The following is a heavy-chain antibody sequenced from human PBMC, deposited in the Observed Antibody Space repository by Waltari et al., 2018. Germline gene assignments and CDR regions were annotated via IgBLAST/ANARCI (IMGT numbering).Heavy chain of an antibody. CDR1: GGSISSSSYY. Sequence: QLQLQESGPGLVKPSETLSLTCTVSGGSISSSSYYWGWIRHPPGKGLEWIGRICYSGSTDNDPSVKRRVTIAVDTSKNQLSLELSSVTGADTAVYYGARQSSSGSSGYYYLSAFDIWGQGTMVTVSS. V-gene: IGHV4-39*01. J-gene: IGHJ3*02. CDR3: ARQSSSGSSGYYYLSAFDI. CDR2: ICYSGST. D-gene: IGHD3-22*01.